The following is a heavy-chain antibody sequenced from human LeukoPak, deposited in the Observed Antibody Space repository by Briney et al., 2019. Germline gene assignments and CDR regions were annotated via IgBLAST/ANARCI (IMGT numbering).Heavy chain of an antibody. D-gene: IGHD4-11*01. V-gene: IGHV3-30*04. Sequence: GGSLRLSCAASGFTFSSYTMHWVRQAPGKGLEWVAVISYDGSNKYYADSVKGRFTISRDNSKNTLYLQMNSLRPEDTAVYYCAREPPTVTKTLFLRYWGQGTLVTVSS. CDR1: GFTFSSYT. CDR3: AREPPTVTKTLFLRY. J-gene: IGHJ4*02. CDR2: ISYDGSNK.